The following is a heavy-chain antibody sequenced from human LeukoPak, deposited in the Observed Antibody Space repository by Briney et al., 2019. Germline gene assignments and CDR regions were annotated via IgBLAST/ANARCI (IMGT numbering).Heavy chain of an antibody. J-gene: IGHJ4*02. CDR2: VYHGGSS. Sequence: PSETLSLTFTVSGYPISSGFYSSWTRQPPGKGLEWIGNVYHGGSSYYNPSLKSPVTISVDTSKNHFSLNLYSVTAADTAVYYCARRVGSSDCFDYWGQGTLVTVSS. CDR1: GYPISSGFY. CDR3: ARRVGSSDCFDY. D-gene: IGHD6-6*01. V-gene: IGHV4-38-2*02.